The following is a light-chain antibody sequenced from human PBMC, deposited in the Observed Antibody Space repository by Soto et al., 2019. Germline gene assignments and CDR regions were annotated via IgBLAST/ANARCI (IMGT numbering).Light chain of an antibody. CDR3: QAWDSSTYV. J-gene: IGLJ1*01. V-gene: IGLV3-1*01. CDR2: QDS. Sequence: YELTQPPSVSVSPGQTASITCSGDKLGDKYACWYQQKPGQSPVLVIYQDSKRPSGIPERFSGSNSGNTATLTISGTQAMDEADYYCQAWDSSTYVFGTGTKVTVL. CDR1: KLGDKY.